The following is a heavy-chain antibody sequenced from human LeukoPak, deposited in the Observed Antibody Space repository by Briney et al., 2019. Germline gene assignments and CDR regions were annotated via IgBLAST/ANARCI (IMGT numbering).Heavy chain of an antibody. Sequence: SETLSLTCTVSDGSISNYYWSWIRQPPGRGLEWIGYIYYSGSTNYNPSLKSRVTISVDTSKNQFSLKLNSVSAADTAVYYCARYRNIVGATFRFFDLWGRGTLVTVSS. CDR1: DGSISNYY. J-gene: IGHJ2*01. CDR3: ARYRNIVGATFRFFDL. CDR2: IYYSGST. V-gene: IGHV4-59*01. D-gene: IGHD1-26*01.